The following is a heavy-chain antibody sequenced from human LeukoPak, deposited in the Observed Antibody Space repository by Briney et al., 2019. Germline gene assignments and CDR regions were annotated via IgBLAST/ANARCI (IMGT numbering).Heavy chain of an antibody. Sequence: GGSLTLSCAASGFTLSSYAMSCVRQAPGKGLEWVSAISGSGGSTYCADSAKGRFTISRDNSKNTLYLQMNSLRAEDTAVYYCAKDRAGSEGDYWGQGTLVTVSS. CDR1: GFTLSSYA. J-gene: IGHJ4*02. CDR2: ISGSGGST. V-gene: IGHV3-23*01. CDR3: AKDRAGSEGDY. D-gene: IGHD3-10*01.